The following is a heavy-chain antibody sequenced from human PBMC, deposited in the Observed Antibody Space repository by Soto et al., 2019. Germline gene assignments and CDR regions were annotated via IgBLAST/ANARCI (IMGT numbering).Heavy chain of an antibody. V-gene: IGHV4-38-2*02. J-gene: IGHJ4*02. CDR2: IYHSGST. CDR3: AREKLVATQFDY. Sequence: SETLSLTCAVSGYSISSGYYWGWIRQPPGKGLEWIGSIYHSGSTYYNPSLKSRVTISVDTSKNQFSLKLSSVTAADTAVYYCAREKLVATQFDYWGQGTLVTVAS. CDR1: GYSISSGYY. D-gene: IGHD5-12*01.